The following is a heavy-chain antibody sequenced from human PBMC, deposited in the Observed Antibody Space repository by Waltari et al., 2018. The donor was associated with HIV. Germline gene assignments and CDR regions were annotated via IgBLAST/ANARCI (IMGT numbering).Heavy chain of an antibody. CDR3: ARMKRSYGSGQARYFYFGMDV. CDR2: LYNEGRT. D-gene: IGHD3-10*01. Sequence: EVQLVESGGGLVQPGGSLRLSCAASGFSVRDNYMTWVGLAPGKGLQWVSVLYNEGRTQYIDSVKGRLTIFRDNSKNALYLQMNSLRVDDTAVYYCARMKRSYGSGQARYFYFGMDVWGQGTTVIVSS. J-gene: IGHJ6*02. CDR1: GFSVRDNY. V-gene: IGHV3-53*01.